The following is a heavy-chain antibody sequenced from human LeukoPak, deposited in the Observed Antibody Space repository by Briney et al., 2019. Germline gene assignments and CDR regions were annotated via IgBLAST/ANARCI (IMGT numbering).Heavy chain of an antibody. CDR3: AKRDGPYFFDY. V-gene: IGHV3-23*01. Sequence: GGSLRLSCAASGFTFSSYGMHWVRQAPGKGLEWVSVVTGNGAETSYADSVKGRFTVFRDNSKNMLYLQMNSLRADDTAVYYCAKRDGPYFFDYWGQGTPVTVSS. J-gene: IGHJ4*02. CDR1: GFTFSSYG. CDR2: VTGNGAET.